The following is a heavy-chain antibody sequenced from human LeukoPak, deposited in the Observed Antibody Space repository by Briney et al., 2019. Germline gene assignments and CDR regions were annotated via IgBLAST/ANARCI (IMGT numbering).Heavy chain of an antibody. CDR3: ASSKTNGDSSGWYAWFDP. CDR1: GGSINNYY. V-gene: IGHV4-59*01. D-gene: IGHD6-19*01. Sequence: PSETLSLTCTVSGGSINNYYWSWIRQPPGKGLEWIGHIYYSGYTNYNPFLKSRVTISVDTSKNQFSLKLSSVTAADTAVYYCASSKTNGDSSGWYAWFDPWGQGTLVTVSS. J-gene: IGHJ5*02. CDR2: IYYSGYT.